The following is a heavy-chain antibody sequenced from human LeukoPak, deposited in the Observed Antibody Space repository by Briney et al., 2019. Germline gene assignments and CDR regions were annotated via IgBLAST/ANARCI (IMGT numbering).Heavy chain of an antibody. D-gene: IGHD3-16*02. Sequence: GGSLRLSCAASGFTVSSSYMSWVRQAPGKGLEWVSVFYSGGKTYYTDSVKGRFTISRDNSKNTLYLQMNSLRAEDTAVYYCALNGREVPSGAFDIWGQGTMVTVSS. CDR2: FYSGGKT. CDR1: GFTVSSSY. J-gene: IGHJ3*02. V-gene: IGHV3-53*01. CDR3: ALNGREVPSGAFDI.